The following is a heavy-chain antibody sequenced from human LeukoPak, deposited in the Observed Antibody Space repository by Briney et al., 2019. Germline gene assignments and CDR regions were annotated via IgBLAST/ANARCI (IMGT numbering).Heavy chain of an antibody. Sequence: GASVKVSCKASGYTFTSYAMHWVRQAPGQRLEWMGWINAGNGNTKYSQKFQGRVTITRDTSASTAYMELSGLRSEDTAVYYCARGEVVAGTYYYYGMDVWGQGTTVTVSS. J-gene: IGHJ6*02. CDR3: ARGEVVAGTYYYYGMDV. CDR2: INAGNGNT. V-gene: IGHV1-3*01. CDR1: GYTFTSYA. D-gene: IGHD6-19*01.